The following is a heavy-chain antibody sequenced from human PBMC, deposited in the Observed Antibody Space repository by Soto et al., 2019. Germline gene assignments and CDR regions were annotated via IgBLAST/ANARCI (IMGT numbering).Heavy chain of an antibody. V-gene: IGHV3-23*01. Sequence: EAQLLESGGGLVQPGGSLRLACSASGFIFNNYAMSWVRQAPGKGLEWVSGITGYGATTYYAESVKGRFTISRANSKKTLYLQMSPLTAEDTAVYYCARNPLLYDSDWYPNWFGPWGQGTLVTVSS. CDR2: ITGYGATT. CDR3: ARNPLLYDSDWYPNWFGP. J-gene: IGHJ5*02. CDR1: GFIFNNYA. D-gene: IGHD6-19*01.